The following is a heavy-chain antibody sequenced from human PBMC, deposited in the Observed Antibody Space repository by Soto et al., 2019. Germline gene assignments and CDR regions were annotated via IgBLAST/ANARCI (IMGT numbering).Heavy chain of an antibody. CDR2: IYSSGST. CDR3: ARGTRGSHWTFDY. D-gene: IGHD1-26*01. Sequence: PSETLSLTCTVSGGSISSHYWSWIRQPPGKGLEWIGYIYSSGSTNYNPSLKNRLTISVDTSKNQFSLRLSSVTAAETAVYYCARGTRGSHWTFDYWGQGNLVTVSS. CDR1: GGSISSHY. V-gene: IGHV4-59*11. J-gene: IGHJ4*02.